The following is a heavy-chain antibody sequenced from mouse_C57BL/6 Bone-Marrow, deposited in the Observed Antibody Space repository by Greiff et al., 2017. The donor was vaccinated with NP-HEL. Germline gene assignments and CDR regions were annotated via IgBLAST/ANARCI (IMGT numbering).Heavy chain of an antibody. CDR2: IYPGSGST. CDR3: ASWTAQAKDYFDY. V-gene: IGHV1-55*01. J-gene: IGHJ2*01. Sequence: QVQLQQPGAELVKPGASVKMSCNASGYTFTSYWITWVKQRPGQGLEWIGDIYPGSGSTNYNEKFKSKATLTVDTSSSTAYMQLSSLTSEDSAVYYCASWTAQAKDYFDYWGQGTTLTVSS. D-gene: IGHD3-2*02. CDR1: GYTFTSYW.